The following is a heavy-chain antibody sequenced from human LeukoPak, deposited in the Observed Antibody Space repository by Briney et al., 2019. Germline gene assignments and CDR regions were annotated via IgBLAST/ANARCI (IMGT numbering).Heavy chain of an antibody. V-gene: IGHV3-43*02. D-gene: IGHD2-15*01. CDR2: ISGDGGST. J-gene: IGHJ6*03. CDR1: GFTFDDYA. Sequence: PGGSLRLSCAASGFTFDDYAMHWVRQAPGKGLEWVSLISGDGGSTYYADSVKGRFTISRDNSKNSLYLQMNSLRTEDTALYYCAKYNTLRYCSGDSCYLRVSGYYMDVWGKGTTVTVSS. CDR3: AKYNTLRYCSGDSCYLRVSGYYMDV.